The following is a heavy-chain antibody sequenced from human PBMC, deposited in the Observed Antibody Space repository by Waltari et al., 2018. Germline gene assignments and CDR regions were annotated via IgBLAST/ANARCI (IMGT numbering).Heavy chain of an antibody. V-gene: IGHV3-21*01. CDR3: ARGGLGPRNYYMDV. D-gene: IGHD3-16*01. Sequence: EVQLVESGGGLVKPGGSLRLSCAASGFTFSSYSMNWVRQAPGKGLVWFSSISRSSYIYYADSVKVRFTISRDNAKNSLYLQMNSLRAEDTAVYYCARGGLGPRNYYMDVWGKGTTVTVSS. J-gene: IGHJ6*03. CDR1: GFTFSSYS. CDR2: ISRSSYI.